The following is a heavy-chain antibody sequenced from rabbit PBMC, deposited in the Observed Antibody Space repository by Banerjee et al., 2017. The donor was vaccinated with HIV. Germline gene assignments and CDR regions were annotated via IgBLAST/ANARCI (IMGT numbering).Heavy chain of an antibody. J-gene: IGHJ4*01. CDR2: IDTGSSGST. CDR1: GFSFSSNA. CDR3: ARDRDTGTVYYFDL. D-gene: IGHD7-1*01. V-gene: IGHV1S45*01. Sequence: QEQLEESGGDLVKPEGSLTLTCTASGFSFSSNAMCWVRQAPGKGLEWIACIDTGSSGSTWYASWAKGRFTISKTSSTTVTLQMTSLTAADTATYFCARDRDTGTVYYFDLWGPGTLVTVS.